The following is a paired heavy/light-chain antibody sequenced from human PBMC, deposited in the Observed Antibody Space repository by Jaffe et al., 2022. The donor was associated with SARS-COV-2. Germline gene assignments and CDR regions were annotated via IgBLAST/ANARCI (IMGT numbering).Light chain of an antibody. V-gene: IGKV1-5*03. CDR1: QSISSW. CDR3: QQYNSYSIT. J-gene: IGKJ5*01. CDR2: KAS. Sequence: DFQMTQSPSTLSASVGDRVTITCRASQSISSWLAWYQQKPGKAPKLLIYKASSLESGVPSRFSGSGSGTEFTLTISSLQPDDFATYYCQQYNSYSITFGQGTRLEIK.
Heavy chain of an antibody. V-gene: IGHV3-30*18. J-gene: IGHJ4*02. CDR2: ISYDGSHK. CDR3: AKSGYSIGWYGSPPPYYFDY. CDR1: GFTFSSYG. D-gene: IGHD6-19*01. Sequence: QVQLVESGGGVVQPGRSLRLSCAASGFTFSSYGMHWVRQAPGKGLEWVAVISYDGSHKYYADSVKGRFTISRDNSKNTLYLQMNSLRAEDTAVYYCAKSGYSIGWYGSPPPYYFDYWGQGTLVTVSS.